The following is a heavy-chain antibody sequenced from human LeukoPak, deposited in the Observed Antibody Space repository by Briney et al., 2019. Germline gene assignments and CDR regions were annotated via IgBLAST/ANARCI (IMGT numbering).Heavy chain of an antibody. V-gene: IGHV3-33*01. Sequence: GGSLRLSCAVSGFIFSDYGFHWVRQAPGKGLEWVAVTRFDGSIKQYADSVKGRFTISRDDSKNTLYLQMNFLKSEDTAVYYCARWGGTRQYYFDYWGQGTLVAVSS. CDR3: ARWGGTRQYYFDY. J-gene: IGHJ4*02. D-gene: IGHD1-1*01. CDR2: TRFDGSIK. CDR1: GFIFSDYG.